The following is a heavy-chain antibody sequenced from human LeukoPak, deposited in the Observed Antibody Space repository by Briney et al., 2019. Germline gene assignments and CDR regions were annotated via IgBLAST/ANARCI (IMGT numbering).Heavy chain of an antibody. CDR2: ISGSGGST. Sequence: GGSLRLSCAASGFTFSSYAMSWVRQAPGKGLEWVSAISGSGGSTYYADSVKGRFTISRDNSKNTLYLQMNSLRAEDTAVYYCVRDNPRCCGVVPANIDDWWGQGTLVTVSS. D-gene: IGHD2-15*01. V-gene: IGHV3-23*01. CDR1: GFTFSSYA. J-gene: IGHJ1*01. CDR3: VRDNPRCCGVVPANIDDW.